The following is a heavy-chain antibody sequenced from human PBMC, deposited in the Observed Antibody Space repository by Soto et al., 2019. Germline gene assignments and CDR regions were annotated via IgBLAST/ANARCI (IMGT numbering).Heavy chain of an antibody. CDR2: ISYDGSNK. Sequence: QVQLVDSGGGVVQPGRSLRLSCAASGFTFSSYAMHWVRQAPGKGLEWVRVISYDGSNKNYADSVKGRFTISRDNSKNTLYLQMNSLRAEDTAVYYCARGYDFWSGYYYPYGMDVWGQGTTVTVSS. CDR1: GFTFSSYA. J-gene: IGHJ6*02. V-gene: IGHV3-30-3*01. D-gene: IGHD3-3*01. CDR3: ARGYDFWSGYYYPYGMDV.